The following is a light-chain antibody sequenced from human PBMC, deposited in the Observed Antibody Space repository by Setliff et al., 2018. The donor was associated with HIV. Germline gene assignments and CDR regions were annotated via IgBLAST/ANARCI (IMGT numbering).Light chain of an antibody. CDR3: SSYTSTSTLCV. Sequence: QSALTQPPSVSGSPGQSIIISCTGTRSDVGGYNYVSWYQQHPGKAPKLMIYDVSNRPSGVSNRFSGSKSGNTASLTISGLQAEDEADYYCSSYTSTSTLCVFGTGTKVTVL. V-gene: IGLV2-14*03. CDR1: RSDVGGYNY. J-gene: IGLJ1*01. CDR2: DVS.